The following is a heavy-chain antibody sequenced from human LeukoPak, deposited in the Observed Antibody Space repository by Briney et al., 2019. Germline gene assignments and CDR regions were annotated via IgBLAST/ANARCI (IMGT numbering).Heavy chain of an antibody. CDR3: ARDPYGDYLFDY. CDR1: GFTFNSYG. J-gene: IGHJ4*02. D-gene: IGHD4-17*01. CDR2: IRFDGSYK. V-gene: IGHV3-30*02. Sequence: SGGSLRLSCAASGFTFNSYGMHWVRQAPGKGQEWVAFIRFDGSYKDYADSVKGRFTISRDNAKNSLYLQMNSLRAEDTAVYYCARDPYGDYLFDYWGQGTLVTVSS.